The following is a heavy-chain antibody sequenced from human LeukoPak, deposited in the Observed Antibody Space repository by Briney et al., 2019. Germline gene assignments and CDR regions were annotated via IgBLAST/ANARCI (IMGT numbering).Heavy chain of an antibody. V-gene: IGHV4-61*02. CDR3: ARDGCSSASCLNWFDP. CDR1: GGSMSSGNYY. D-gene: IGHD2-2*01. J-gene: IGHJ5*02. CDR2: IYGTGST. Sequence: SETLSLTCTVSGGSMSSGNYYWTWIRKPAGKRLESIGRIYGTGSTDYNPSLKSRVTISIDKSKKQFSLKVRSVTAADTAIYFCARDGCSSASCLNWFDPWGQGIQVTVSS.